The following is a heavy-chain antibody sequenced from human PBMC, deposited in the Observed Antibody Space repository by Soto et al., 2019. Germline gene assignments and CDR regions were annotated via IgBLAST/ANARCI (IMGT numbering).Heavy chain of an antibody. D-gene: IGHD2-15*01. CDR2: INPNSGGT. CDR3: ARDYCSGGSCYWFDP. J-gene: IGHJ5*02. Sequence: ASMKVSCKASGYTFTGYYMHWVRQAPGQGLEWMGWINPNSGGTNYAQKFQGWVTMTRDTSISTAYMELSRLRSDDTAVYYCARDYCSGGSCYWFDPWGQGTLVTVSS. CDR1: GYTFTGYY. V-gene: IGHV1-2*04.